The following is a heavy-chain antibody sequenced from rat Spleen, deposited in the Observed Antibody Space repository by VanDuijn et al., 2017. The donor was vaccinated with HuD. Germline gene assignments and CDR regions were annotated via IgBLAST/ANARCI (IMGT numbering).Heavy chain of an antibody. D-gene: IGHD2-7*01. V-gene: IGHV5-7*01. Sequence: EVQLVESGGGLVQPGGSLKLSCVASGFTFNNYWMTWIRQAPKKGLEWVATISYDGSSTYYRDSVKDRFTISRDNAKSTLYLQMDSLRSEDTATYYCVRQGYLRDWYFDFWGPGTMVTVSS. J-gene: IGHJ1*01. CDR2: ISYDGSST. CDR3: VRQGYLRDWYFDF. CDR1: GFTFNNYW.